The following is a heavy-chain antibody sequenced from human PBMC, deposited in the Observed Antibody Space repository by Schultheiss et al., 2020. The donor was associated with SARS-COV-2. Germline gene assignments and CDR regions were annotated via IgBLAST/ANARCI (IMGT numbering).Heavy chain of an antibody. D-gene: IGHD3-22*01. CDR1: GGSFSGYY. CDR2: INHSGST. V-gene: IGHV4-34*01. CDR3: ARLSRDSSGYYYLGY. J-gene: IGHJ4*02. Sequence: SETLSLTCAVYGGSFSGYYWSWIRQPPGKGLEWIGEINHSGSTNYNPSLKSRVTISVDTSKNQFSLKLSSVTAADTAVYYCARLSRDSSGYYYLGYWGQGTLVTVSS.